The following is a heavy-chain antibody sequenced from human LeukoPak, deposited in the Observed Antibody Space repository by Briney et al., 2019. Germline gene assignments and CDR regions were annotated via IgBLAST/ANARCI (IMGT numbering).Heavy chain of an antibody. CDR3: ARDRVSYGMDV. CDR2: IYTSGST. J-gene: IGHJ6*02. V-gene: IGHV4-4*07. CDR1: GGSISSYY. D-gene: IGHD6-6*01. Sequence: PSETLSLTCTVSGGSISSYYWSWIRQPAGKGREWIGRIYTSGSTNYNPSLKSRVTMSVDTSKNQFSLELSSVSAADTAVYYCARDRVSYGMDVWGQGTTVTVSS.